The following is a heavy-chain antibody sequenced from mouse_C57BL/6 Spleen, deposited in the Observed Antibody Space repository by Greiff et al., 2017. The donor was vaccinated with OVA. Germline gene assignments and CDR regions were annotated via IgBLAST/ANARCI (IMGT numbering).Heavy chain of an antibody. CDR1: GYTFTSYW. CDR3: ARERLGIYYDYDGGLDY. V-gene: IGHV1-53*01. CDR2: INPSNGGT. J-gene: IGHJ2*01. Sequence: QVQLQQPGTELVKPGASVKLSCKASGYTFTSYWMHWVKQRPGQGLEWIGNINPSNGGTNYNAKFKSKATLTVDKSSSTAYMQLSSLTSEDSAVYYCARERLGIYYDYDGGLDYWGQGTTLTVSS. D-gene: IGHD2-4*01.